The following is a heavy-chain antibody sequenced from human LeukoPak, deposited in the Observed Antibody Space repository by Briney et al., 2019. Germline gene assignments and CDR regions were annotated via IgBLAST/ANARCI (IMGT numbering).Heavy chain of an antibody. CDR3: ARGRRLFSSGWYYFDY. Sequence: ASVKVSRKASGYTFTSYDINWVRQATGQGLEWMGWMNPNSGNTGYAQKFQGRVTITRNTSISTAYMELSSLRSEDTAVYYCARGRRLFSSGWYYFDYWGQGTLVTVSS. CDR2: MNPNSGNT. D-gene: IGHD6-19*01. J-gene: IGHJ4*02. CDR1: GYTFTSYD. V-gene: IGHV1-8*03.